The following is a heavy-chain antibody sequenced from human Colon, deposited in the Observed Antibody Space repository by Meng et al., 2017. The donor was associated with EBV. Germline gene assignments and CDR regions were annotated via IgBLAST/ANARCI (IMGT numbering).Heavy chain of an antibody. J-gene: IGHJ4*02. CDR2: IYHGGNT. CDR3: ARGNAYNAPSFDY. CDR1: GASISSNNW. V-gene: IGHV4-4*02. D-gene: IGHD5-24*01. Sequence: QVQRQESGPGPVEPSGTLSLTCAVSGASISSNNWWSWVRQPPGKGLEWIGEIYHGGNTNYNPSLKSRVTISVDRSNDQFSLSLSSVTAADTAVYYCARGNAYNAPSFDYWGQGTLVTVSS.